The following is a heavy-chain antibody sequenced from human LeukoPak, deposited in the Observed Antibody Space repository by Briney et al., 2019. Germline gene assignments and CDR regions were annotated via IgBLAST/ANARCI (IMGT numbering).Heavy chain of an antibody. CDR2: VYPGDSDT. J-gene: IGHJ4*02. D-gene: IGHD2-15*01. Sequence: GESLKISCQGSGYSFTNYWIGWVRQMPGKGLEWMGIVYPGDSDTRYSPSFQGQVTFSVDESINTAYLQWSSLQASDTAMYYCARHMRSGGNEESDFDYWGQGTLVTVSS. V-gene: IGHV5-51*01. CDR3: ARHMRSGGNEESDFDY. CDR1: GYSFTNYW.